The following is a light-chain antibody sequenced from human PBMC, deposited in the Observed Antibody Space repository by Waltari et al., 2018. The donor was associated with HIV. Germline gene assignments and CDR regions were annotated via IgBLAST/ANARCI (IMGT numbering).Light chain of an antibody. CDR2: SSS. J-gene: IGLJ3*02. CDR3: QSYDRISWV. Sequence: QSVLTQPPPVSGAPGQRVPISCTGSSTNIAAGYDLHWYQQLPGTAPKLLICSSSDRALGVPDRFSGSKSGTSPSLVITGLQAEDEADYYCQSYDRISWVFGAGTKLTVL. V-gene: IGLV1-40*01. CDR1: STNIAAGYD.